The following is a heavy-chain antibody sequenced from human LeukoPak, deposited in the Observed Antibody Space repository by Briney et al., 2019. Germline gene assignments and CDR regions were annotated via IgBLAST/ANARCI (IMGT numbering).Heavy chain of an antibody. D-gene: IGHD5-24*01. J-gene: IGHJ3*02. Sequence: GSLRLSCAASGFTFSSYAMSWVRQAPGKGLEWVSAISGSGGSTYYADSVKGRFTISRDNSKNTLYLQMNSLRAEDTAVYYCAKPLLEMATIGDAFDIWGQGTMVTVSS. CDR2: ISGSGGST. CDR3: AKPLLEMATIGDAFDI. CDR1: GFTFSSYA. V-gene: IGHV3-23*01.